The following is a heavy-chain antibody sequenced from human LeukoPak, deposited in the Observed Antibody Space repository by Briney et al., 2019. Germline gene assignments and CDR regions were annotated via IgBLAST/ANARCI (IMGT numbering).Heavy chain of an antibody. D-gene: IGHD6-19*01. Sequence: GESLKISCKGSGYSFTSYWIGWVRQMPGKGLEWMGIIYPGDSDTRYSPSFQGQATISADKSISTAYLQWSSLKASDTAMYYCARHGSSGWYSNAFDIWGQGTMVTVSS. V-gene: IGHV5-51*01. CDR3: ARHGSSGWYSNAFDI. CDR1: GYSFTSYW. J-gene: IGHJ3*02. CDR2: IYPGDSDT.